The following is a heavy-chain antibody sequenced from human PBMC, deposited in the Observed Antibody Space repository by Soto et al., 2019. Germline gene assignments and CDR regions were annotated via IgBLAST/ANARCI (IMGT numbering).Heavy chain of an antibody. CDR1: GYTFTSYG. Sequence: GASVKVSCKASGYTFTSYGISWVRQAPGQGLEWMGWISAYNGNTNYAQKLQGRVTMTTDTSTSTAYMELRSLRSDDTAVYYCARYVNYYDSSCLQDYWGQGTLVTVSS. J-gene: IGHJ4*02. CDR3: ARYVNYYDSSCLQDY. D-gene: IGHD3-22*01. V-gene: IGHV1-18*01. CDR2: ISAYNGNT.